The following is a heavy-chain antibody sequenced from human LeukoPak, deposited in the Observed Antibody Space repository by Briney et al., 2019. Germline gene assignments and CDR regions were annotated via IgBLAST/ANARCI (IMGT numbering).Heavy chain of an antibody. J-gene: IGHJ4*02. CDR1: GGSFSGYY. D-gene: IGHD6-19*01. CDR2: INHSGST. CDR3: ARGGLYSSGWYAY. V-gene: IGHV4-34*01. Sequence: PSETPSLTCAVYGGSFSGYYWSWIRQPPGKGLEWIGEINHSGSTNYNPSLKSRVTISVDTSKNQFSLKLSSVTAADTAVYYCARGGLYSSGWYAYWGQGTLVTVSS.